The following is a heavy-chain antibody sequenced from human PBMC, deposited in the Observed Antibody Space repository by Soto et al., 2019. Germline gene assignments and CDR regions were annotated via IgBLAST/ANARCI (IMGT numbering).Heavy chain of an antibody. V-gene: IGHV4-31*03. CDR2: IYYVGST. Sequence: QVQLQESGPGLVKPSQTLSLICTVSGDSIRNGFYYWSWIRQHPGKGLEWIGNIYYVGSTSYNPSLKSRVTISIDWSKNQFFLTLNSVTAADTAVYYFAKNETTRPGFNPWGQGTLVIVSS. J-gene: IGHJ5*02. CDR3: AKNETTRPGFNP. CDR1: GDSIRNGFYY. D-gene: IGHD1-1*01.